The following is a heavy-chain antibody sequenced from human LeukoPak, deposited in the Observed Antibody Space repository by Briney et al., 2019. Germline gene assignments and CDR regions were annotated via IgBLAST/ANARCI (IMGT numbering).Heavy chain of an antibody. CDR2: NSAYNGNT. CDR1: GYTFTSYG. Sequence: ASVKVSCKASGYTFTSYGISWVRQAPGQGLEWMGWNSAYNGNTNYAQKLQGRVTMTTDTSTSTAYMELRSLRSDDTAVYYCARDVYDFWSGYYTWYFDYWGQGTLVTVSS. J-gene: IGHJ4*02. CDR3: ARDVYDFWSGYYTWYFDY. D-gene: IGHD3-3*01. V-gene: IGHV1-18*01.